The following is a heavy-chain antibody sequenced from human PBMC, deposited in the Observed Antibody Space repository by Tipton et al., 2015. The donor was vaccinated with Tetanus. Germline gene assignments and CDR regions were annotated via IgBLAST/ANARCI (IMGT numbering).Heavy chain of an antibody. Sequence: QLVQSGGGLVQPGRSLRLSCAASGFTFDAYAMHWVRQAPNKGLEWVSRINWNSGSIGYADSVKGRFTISRDNAKNSLYLQMNSLRVEDTALYYCAKDNGGYSSNWRYGMDVWGQGTTVTASS. CDR3: AKDNGGYSSNWRYGMDV. D-gene: IGHD6-13*01. CDR1: GFTFDAYA. V-gene: IGHV3-9*01. CDR2: INWNSGSI. J-gene: IGHJ6*02.